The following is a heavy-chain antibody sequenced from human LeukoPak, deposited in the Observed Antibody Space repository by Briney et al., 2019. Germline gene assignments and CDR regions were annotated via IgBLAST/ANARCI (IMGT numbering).Heavy chain of an antibody. D-gene: IGHD1-26*01. Sequence: GGSLRHSFAASGCTFSSYGMYGVGQARGKGREWVAVIWYDGSNKDYADSVKGRFTISRDNSKNTLYLQMTSLRAEDTAVYYCARDPEWELLYFDYWGQGTLVTVSS. CDR2: IWYDGSNK. CDR1: GCTFSSYG. J-gene: IGHJ4*02. V-gene: IGHV3-33*01. CDR3: ARDPEWELLYFDY.